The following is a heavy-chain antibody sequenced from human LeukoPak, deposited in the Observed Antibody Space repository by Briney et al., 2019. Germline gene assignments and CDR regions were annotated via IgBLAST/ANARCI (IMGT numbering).Heavy chain of an antibody. Sequence: GGSLRLSCAASGFPVSSNYMSWVRQAPGKGLEWVSVIYSGGSTYYADSVKGRFTISRDNSKNTLYLQMNSLRAEDTAVYYCASAYCGGDCYPLSYYYYMDVWGKGTTVTISS. CDR1: GFPVSSNY. CDR3: ASAYCGGDCYPLSYYYYMDV. J-gene: IGHJ6*03. CDR2: IYSGGST. D-gene: IGHD2-21*02. V-gene: IGHV3-66*01.